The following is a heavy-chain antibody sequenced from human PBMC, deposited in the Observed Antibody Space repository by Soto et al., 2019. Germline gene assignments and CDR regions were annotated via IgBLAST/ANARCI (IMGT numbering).Heavy chain of an antibody. CDR2: IYPDDSDT. D-gene: IGHD6-19*01. V-gene: IGHV5-51*01. CDR3: ARLGIAVAGTYGMDV. Sequence: GESLKISCKGSGYSFTSYWIGWVRQMPGKGLEWMGIIYPDDSDTRYSPSFQGRVTISADKSISTAYLQWSSLKASDTAMYYCARLGIAVAGTYGMDVWGQGTTVTVSS. J-gene: IGHJ6*02. CDR1: GYSFTSYW.